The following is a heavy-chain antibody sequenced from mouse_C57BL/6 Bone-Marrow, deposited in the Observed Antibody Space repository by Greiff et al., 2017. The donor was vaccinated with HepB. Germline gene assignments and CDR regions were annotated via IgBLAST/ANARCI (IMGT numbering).Heavy chain of an antibody. CDR2: INPGSGGT. CDR3: ARDDGYYLDY. D-gene: IGHD2-3*01. J-gene: IGHJ2*01. Sequence: VQLVESGAELVRPGTSVKVSCKASGYAFTNYLIEWVKQRPGQGLEWIGVINPGSGGTNYNEKFKGKATLTADKSSSTAYMQLSSLTSEDSAVYFCARDDGYYLDYWGQGTTLTVSS. CDR1: GYAFTNYL. V-gene: IGHV1-54*01.